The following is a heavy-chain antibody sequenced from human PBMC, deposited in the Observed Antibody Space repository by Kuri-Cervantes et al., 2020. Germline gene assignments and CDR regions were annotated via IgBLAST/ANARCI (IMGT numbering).Heavy chain of an antibody. D-gene: IGHD3-10*01. CDR2: ISYDGSNK. CDR1: GFTFSSYW. CDR3: ARRMVLLWFGELTGNWFDP. V-gene: IGHV3-30*03. J-gene: IGHJ5*02. Sequence: GGSLRLSCAASGFTFSSYWMSWVRQAPGKGLEWVAVISYDGSNKYYADSVKGRFTISRDNSKSTLYLQMNSLRDEDTAVYYCARRMVLLWFGELTGNWFDPWGQGTLVTVSS.